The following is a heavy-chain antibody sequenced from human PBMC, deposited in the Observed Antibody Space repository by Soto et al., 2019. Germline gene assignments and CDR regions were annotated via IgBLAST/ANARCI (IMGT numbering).Heavy chain of an antibody. Sequence: ASVKVSCKASGYTFTSYYMHWVRQAPGQGLEWMGIINPSGGSTSYAQKFQGRVTMTRDTSTSTVYMELSSLRSEDTAVYYCARGLEDLGYCSSTSCPPLVWYFDYWGQGTLVTVSS. CDR2: INPSGGST. CDR3: ARGLEDLGYCSSTSCPPLVWYFDY. CDR1: GYTFTSYY. V-gene: IGHV1-46*01. J-gene: IGHJ4*02. D-gene: IGHD2-2*01.